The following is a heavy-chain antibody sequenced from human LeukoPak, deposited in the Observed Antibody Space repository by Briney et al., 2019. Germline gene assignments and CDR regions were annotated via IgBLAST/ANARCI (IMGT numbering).Heavy chain of an antibody. D-gene: IGHD3-10*01. CDR3: ARSVYGSGSYMDV. Sequence: GGSLRLSCAASGFTFSSYEMNWVRQAPGKGLEWVAVIRFDGDNKYYGEAVKGRFTIARNNAENKLFLDMNNLRADDTAVYFCARSVYGSGSYMDVWGQGTTVIVSS. V-gene: IGHV3-33*08. CDR2: IRFDGDNK. J-gene: IGHJ6*03. CDR1: GFTFSSYE.